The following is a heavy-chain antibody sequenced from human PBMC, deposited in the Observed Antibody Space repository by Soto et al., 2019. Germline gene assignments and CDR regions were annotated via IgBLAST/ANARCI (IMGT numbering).Heavy chain of an antibody. Sequence: EVQLLESGGGLVQPGGSLRLSCAASGFTFSNYAVTWVRQAPGKGLEWVSTISGSGGSTYYADSVKGRFTISRDNSKNALYRQMNRLRADDTAVYYRAKGQGSSWYEIDYWGQGTLVTVSS. CDR3: AKGQGSSWYEIDY. D-gene: IGHD6-13*01. J-gene: IGHJ4*02. CDR2: ISGSGGST. V-gene: IGHV3-23*01. CDR1: GFTFSNYA.